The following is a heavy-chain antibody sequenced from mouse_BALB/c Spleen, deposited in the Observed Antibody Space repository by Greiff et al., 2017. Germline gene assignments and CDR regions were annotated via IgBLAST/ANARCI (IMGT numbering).Heavy chain of an antibody. V-gene: IGHV5-6-3*01. Sequence: EVKLVESGGGLVQPGGSLKLSCAASGFTFSSYGMSWVRQTPDKRLELVATINSNGGSTYYPDSVKGRFTISRDNANNTLYLEMSSLKSEDTDMYYCASNHCSYGSSYVGKGNAIDDWGQGTTGTVSS. CDR3: ASNHCSYGSSYVGKGNAIDD. CDR2: INSNGGST. J-gene: IGHJ4*01. D-gene: IGHD1-1*01. CDR1: GFTFSSYG.